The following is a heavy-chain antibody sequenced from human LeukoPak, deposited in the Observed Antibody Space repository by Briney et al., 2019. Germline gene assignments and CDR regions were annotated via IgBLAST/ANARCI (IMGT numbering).Heavy chain of an antibody. V-gene: IGHV4-39*01. CDR3: ARHDSSGPYNAFDI. J-gene: IGHJ3*02. CDR2: IYYSGST. CDR1: GGSITRSSYY. D-gene: IGHD3-22*01. Sequence: SETLSLTCTVSGGSITRSSYYWGWTRQPPGKGLEWIGSIYYSGSTYYNPSLKSRVTISVDTSKNHFSLKLSSVTAEDTAVYYCARHDSSGPYNAFDIWGQGTMVTVSS.